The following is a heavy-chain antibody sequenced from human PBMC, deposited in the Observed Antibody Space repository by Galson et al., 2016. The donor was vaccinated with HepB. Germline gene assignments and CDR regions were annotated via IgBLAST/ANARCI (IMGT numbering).Heavy chain of an antibody. CDR3: AKDQAVVTPRFDY. D-gene: IGHD4-23*01. CDR2: ISSSAGRT. Sequence: SLRLSCAASGFTFSNYAMSWVRQAPGKGLEWVSGISSSAGRTYYADSVKGRFTISRDNSKNTLYLQMNSLRAEDTAVYYCAKDQAVVTPRFDYWGQGTLATVSS. CDR1: GFTFSNYA. V-gene: IGHV3-23*01. J-gene: IGHJ4*02.